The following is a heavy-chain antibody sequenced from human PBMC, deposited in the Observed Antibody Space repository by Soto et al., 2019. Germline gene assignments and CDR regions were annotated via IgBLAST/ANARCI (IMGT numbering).Heavy chain of an antibody. Sequence: GGSLRLSCAASGFTFSSYGMHWVRQAPGKGLEWVAIIWYDGSNKYYADSVKGRFTISRDKSKNTLYLQMNSLRVEDTAVYYCARDPYPGWIFGMGSPIGMDVWGQGTTVTVSS. V-gene: IGHV3-33*01. D-gene: IGHD3-3*01. CDR3: ARDPYPGWIFGMGSPIGMDV. J-gene: IGHJ6*02. CDR1: GFTFSSYG. CDR2: IWYDGSNK.